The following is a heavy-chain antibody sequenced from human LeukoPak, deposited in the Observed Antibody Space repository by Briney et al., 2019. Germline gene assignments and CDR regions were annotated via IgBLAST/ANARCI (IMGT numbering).Heavy chain of an antibody. CDR3: ASPLMIQLWFPDY. Sequence: ASVKVSCKASGYTFTGYYMHWVRQAPGQGLEWMGWIDPNSGGTNYAQKFQGRVTMTRDTSISTAYMELSRLRSDDTAVYYCASPLMIQLWFPDYWGQGTLVTVSS. CDR1: GYTFTGYY. CDR2: IDPNSGGT. J-gene: IGHJ4*02. D-gene: IGHD5-18*01. V-gene: IGHV1-2*02.